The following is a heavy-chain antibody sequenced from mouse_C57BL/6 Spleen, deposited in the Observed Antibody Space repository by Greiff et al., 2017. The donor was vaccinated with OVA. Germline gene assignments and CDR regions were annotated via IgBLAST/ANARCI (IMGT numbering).Heavy chain of an antibody. Sequence: EVNVVESGGGLVQSGRSLRLSCATSGFTFSDFYMEWVRQAPGKGLEWIAASRNKANDYTTEYSASVKGRFIVSRDTSQSILYLQMNALRAEDTASYYCARDANGYYDYWGQGTTLTVSS. CDR2: SRNKANDYTT. CDR1: GFTFSDFY. V-gene: IGHV7-1*01. D-gene: IGHD2-3*01. CDR3: ARDANGYYDY. J-gene: IGHJ2*01.